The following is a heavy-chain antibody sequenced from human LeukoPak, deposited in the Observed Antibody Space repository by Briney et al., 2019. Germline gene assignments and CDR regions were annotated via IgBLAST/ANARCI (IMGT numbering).Heavy chain of an antibody. V-gene: IGHV4-39*07. CDR3: ARYAKKQQLARYYYYYYMDV. Sequence: ASETLSLTCTVFGDSIRSSRYYWGWIRQTPGKGLEWIGSIYYSGSTYYNPSLKSRVTISVDTSKKQFSLKLSSVTAADTAVYYCARYAKKQQLARYYYYYYMDVWGKGTTVTISS. D-gene: IGHD6-13*01. J-gene: IGHJ6*03. CDR1: GDSIRSSRYY. CDR2: IYYSGST.